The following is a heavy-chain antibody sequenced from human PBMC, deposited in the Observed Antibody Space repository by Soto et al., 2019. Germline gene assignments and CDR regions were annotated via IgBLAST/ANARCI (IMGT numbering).Heavy chain of an antibody. CDR1: GFTFSSYA. CDR2: ISYDGSNK. V-gene: IGHV3-30-3*01. J-gene: IGHJ4*02. CDR3: ARDTYDFWSGYYSSIDY. Sequence: GSLRLSCAASGFTFSSYAMHWVRRAPGKGLEWVAVISYDGSNKYYADSVKGRFTISRDNSKNTLYLQMNSLRAEDTAVYYCARDTYDFWSGYYSSIDYWGQGTLVTVSS. D-gene: IGHD3-3*01.